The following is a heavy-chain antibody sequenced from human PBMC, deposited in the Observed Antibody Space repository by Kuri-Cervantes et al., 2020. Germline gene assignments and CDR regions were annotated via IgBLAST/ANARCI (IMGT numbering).Heavy chain of an antibody. V-gene: IGHV4-39*07. J-gene: IGHJ4*02. D-gene: IGHD2-2*01. Sequence: SETLSLTCSVSGGSIRNSNYYWGWIRQPPGMGLEYIGGIFYGETTYYNPSLKSRVTISVDTSKNQFSLKLSSVTAADTAVYYCARAPHCSSTSCSGDYFDYWGQGTLVTVSS. CDR3: ARAPHCSSTSCSGDYFDY. CDR2: IFYGETT. CDR1: GGSIRNSNYY.